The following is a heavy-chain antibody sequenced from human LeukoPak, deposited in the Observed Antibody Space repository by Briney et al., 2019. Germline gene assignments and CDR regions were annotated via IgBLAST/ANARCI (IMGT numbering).Heavy chain of an antibody. Sequence: GGSLRLSCAASGFTFSSDSMNWVRQAPGKGLEWVSSISSSSSYIYYADSVKGRFTIYRDNAMNSLYLQMNSLRAEDTAVYYGAVVAGEDPDDPFDFWGQGTLVTVS. J-gene: IGHJ4*02. CDR2: ISSSSSYI. CDR3: AVVAGEDPDDPFDF. CDR1: GFTFSSDS. V-gene: IGHV3-21*01. D-gene: IGHD2-15*01.